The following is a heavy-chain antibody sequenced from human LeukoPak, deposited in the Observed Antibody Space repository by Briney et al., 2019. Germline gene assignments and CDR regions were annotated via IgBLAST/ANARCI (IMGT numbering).Heavy chain of an antibody. CDR3: AKATIFGMVCALGPLDS. CDR1: GFTLSDYW. CDR2: IKEDGSET. D-gene: IGHD3-3*01. V-gene: IGHV3-7*01. Sequence: GGSLRLSCAASGFTLSDYWMTWVRQAPGRGLECMANIKEDGSETYYVDSVEGRFTISRDNAKNSLYLQMNSLRAEDTAVYYCAKATIFGMVCALGPLDSWGQGTLVTVSS. J-gene: IGHJ4*02.